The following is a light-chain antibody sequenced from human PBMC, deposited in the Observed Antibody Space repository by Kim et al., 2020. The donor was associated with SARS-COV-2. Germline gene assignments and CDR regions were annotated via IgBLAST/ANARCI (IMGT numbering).Light chain of an antibody. CDR2: AAA. CDR3: QQDNNLPDT. V-gene: IGKV1-16*01. J-gene: IGKJ2*01. CDR1: QGSRNQ. Sequence: SASVGERVTITGRASQGSRNQLAGFKKKTGRAPKSLIFAAANLQSGVPSRFSGSESGTDFTLTISSLQPEDFATYYCQQDNNLPDTFGQGTKGEI.